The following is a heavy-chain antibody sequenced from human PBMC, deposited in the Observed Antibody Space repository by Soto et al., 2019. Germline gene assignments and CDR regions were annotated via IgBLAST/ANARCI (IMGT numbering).Heavy chain of an antibody. D-gene: IGHD6-19*01. CDR3: ARGVRGAVAAFDC. V-gene: IGHV3-11*01. CDR1: GFTFSDYY. Sequence: QVQLVESGGGLVKPGGSLTVSCAASGFTFSDYYMSWIRQAPGRGLEWVSYITSGGTTIYYADSVKGRFPISRDNAKNSLYLQMNNLRAEDTAVYYCARGVRGAVAAFDCWGQGTLVTVSS. CDR2: ITSGGTTI. J-gene: IGHJ4*02.